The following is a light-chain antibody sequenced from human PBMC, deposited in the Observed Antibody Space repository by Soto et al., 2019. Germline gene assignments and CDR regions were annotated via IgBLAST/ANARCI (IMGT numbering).Light chain of an antibody. Sequence: QSALTQPASVSGSPGQSITISCTGTSGDVGAYNHVSWYQHRPGRAPKLMIYDVSDRPSGVSNRFSGSKSDNTASLTISGLQAEDEADYYCFSYTTSSTYGFGTGTKVTVL. CDR1: SGDVGAYNH. CDR3: FSYTTSSTYG. CDR2: DVS. J-gene: IGLJ1*01. V-gene: IGLV2-14*03.